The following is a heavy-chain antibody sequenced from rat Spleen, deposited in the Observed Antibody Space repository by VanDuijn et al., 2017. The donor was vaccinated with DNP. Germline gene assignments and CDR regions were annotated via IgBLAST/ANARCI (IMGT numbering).Heavy chain of an antibody. CDR3: ARHDYYDGSYYLDY. J-gene: IGHJ2*01. Sequence: EVQLVESGGGVVQPGKSLKLSCAASGFSFSDSAMAWVRQSPKMGLEWVATIIYDGSHTFYRDSVQGRFTISRDNAKSTLYLQRDSLRSEDTATYYCARHDYYDGSYYLDYWGQGVMVTVSS. CDR1: GFSFSDSA. CDR2: IIYDGSHT. V-gene: IGHV5-17*01. D-gene: IGHD1-12*02.